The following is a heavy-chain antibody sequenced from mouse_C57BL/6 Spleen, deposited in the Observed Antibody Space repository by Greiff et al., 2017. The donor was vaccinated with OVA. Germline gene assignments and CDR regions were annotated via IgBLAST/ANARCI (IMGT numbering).Heavy chain of an antibody. Sequence: EVQLQQSGTVLARPGASVKMSCKTSGYTFTSYWMHWVKQRPGQGLEWIGAIYPGNSDTSYNQKFKGKAKLTAVTSANTAYMELSSLTNEDSAVYYCMITTGGYYAMDYWGQGTSVTVSS. D-gene: IGHD2-4*01. CDR3: MITTGGYYAMDY. CDR2: IYPGNSDT. V-gene: IGHV1-5*01. J-gene: IGHJ4*01. CDR1: GYTFTSYW.